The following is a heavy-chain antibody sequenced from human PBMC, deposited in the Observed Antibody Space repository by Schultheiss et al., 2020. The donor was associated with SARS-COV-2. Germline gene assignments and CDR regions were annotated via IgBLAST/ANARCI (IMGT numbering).Heavy chain of an antibody. CDR2: ISAYNGNT. V-gene: IGHV1-18*01. J-gene: IGHJ6*03. CDR1: GYTFTSYG. CDR3: AREAVVVVAATLPSNYYYYMDV. D-gene: IGHD2-15*01. Sequence: GESLKISCKASGYTFTSYGISWVRQAPGQGLEWMGWISAYNGNTNYAQKLQGRVTMTTDTSTSTAYMELRSLRSDDTAVYYCAREAVVVVAATLPSNYYYYMDVWGKGTTVTVSS.